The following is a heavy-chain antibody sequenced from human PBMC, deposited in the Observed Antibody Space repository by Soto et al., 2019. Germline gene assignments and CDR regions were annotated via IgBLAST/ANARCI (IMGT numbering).Heavy chain of an antibody. V-gene: IGHV3-23*01. D-gene: IGHD3-22*01. CDR3: AKDANYYDTSASFFDS. J-gene: IGHJ4*01. Sequence: EVQLLASGGGLVQHGGSLRLSCAASVFTFSRYAMTWVRQAPGKGLDCVSAIGGRGETTSYATSVKGRFTISRDNSKNTLYLQMNSLRAEDTALYYCAKDANYYDTSASFFDSWGHGTLVTLSS. CDR2: IGGRGETT. CDR1: VFTFSRYA.